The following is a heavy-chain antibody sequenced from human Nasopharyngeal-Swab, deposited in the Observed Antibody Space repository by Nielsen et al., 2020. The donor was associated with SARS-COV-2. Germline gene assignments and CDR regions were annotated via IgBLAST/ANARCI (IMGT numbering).Heavy chain of an antibody. CDR3: ARLSKQWLVRPYWYFDL. V-gene: IGHV3-21*01. D-gene: IGHD6-19*01. CDR1: GFTFSSYS. J-gene: IGHJ2*01. Sequence: GGSLRLSCAASGFTFSSYSMNWVRQATGQGLEWVSSISSSSSYIYYADSVKGRFTISRDNAKNSLYLQMNSLRAEDTAVYYCARLSKQWLVRPYWYFDLWGRGTLVTVSS. CDR2: ISSSSSYI.